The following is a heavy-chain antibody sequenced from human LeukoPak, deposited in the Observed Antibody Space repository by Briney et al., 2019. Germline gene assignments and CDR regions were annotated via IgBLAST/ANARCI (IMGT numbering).Heavy chain of an antibody. CDR2: INHSGST. Sequence: PSETLSLTCAVYGVSFSGYYWSWIRQPPGKGLEWIGEINHSGSTNYNPSLKSRVTISVDTSKNQFSLKLSSVTAADTAVYYCARGGKLPSSWSLRYYGMDVWGQGTTVTVSS. CDR3: ARGGKLPSSWSLRYYGMDV. J-gene: IGHJ6*02. CDR1: GVSFSGYY. D-gene: IGHD6-13*01. V-gene: IGHV4-34*01.